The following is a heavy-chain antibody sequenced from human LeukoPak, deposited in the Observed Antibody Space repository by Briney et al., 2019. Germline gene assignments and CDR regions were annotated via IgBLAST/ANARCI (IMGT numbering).Heavy chain of an antibody. CDR3: ARAPYYYDSSGYHGNNWFDP. CDR2: IYYSGST. Sequence: PSETLSLTCTVSGGSISSYYWSWIRQPPGKGLEWIGYIYYSGSTNYNPSLKSRVTISVDTSKNQFSPKLSSVTAADTAVYYCARAPYYYDSSGYHGNNWFDPWGQGTLVTVSS. D-gene: IGHD3-22*01. J-gene: IGHJ5*02. V-gene: IGHV4-59*01. CDR1: GGSISSYY.